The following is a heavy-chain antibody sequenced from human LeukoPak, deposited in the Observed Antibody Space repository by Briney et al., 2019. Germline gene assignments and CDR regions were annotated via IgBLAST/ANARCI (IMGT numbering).Heavy chain of an antibody. D-gene: IGHD5-24*01. Sequence: SETLSLTCTVSGGSISSSTYYWGWVRQPPGKGLEWIGNVFYSGSTYYNPSLKSRVTISVDSSKNQFSLKLTSVTAADTAVYYCARLRDGYNNLSPFDYWGQGTLVTVSS. J-gene: IGHJ4*02. CDR1: GGSISSSTYY. CDR2: VFYSGST. V-gene: IGHV4-39*01. CDR3: ARLRDGYNNLSPFDY.